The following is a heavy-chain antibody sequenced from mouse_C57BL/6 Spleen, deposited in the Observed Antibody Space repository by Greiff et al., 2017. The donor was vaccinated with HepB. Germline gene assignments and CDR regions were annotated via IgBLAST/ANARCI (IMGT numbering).Heavy chain of an antibody. D-gene: IGHD3-2*02. CDR3: ARWGDYFSGGAY. CDR2: IYPGSGNT. CDR1: GYTFTDYY. Sequence: QVQLQQSGAELVRPGASVKLSCKASGYTFTDYYINWVKQRPGQGLEWIARIYPGSGNTYYNEKFKGKATLTAEKSSSTAYMQLSSLTSEDSAVYFCARWGDYFSGGAYWGQGTLVTVSA. V-gene: IGHV1-76*01. J-gene: IGHJ3*01.